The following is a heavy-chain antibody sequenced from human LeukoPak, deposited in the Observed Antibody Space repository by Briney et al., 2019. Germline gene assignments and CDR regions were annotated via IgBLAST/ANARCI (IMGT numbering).Heavy chain of an antibody. CDR2: ISSSSSYI. V-gene: IGHV3-21*01. J-gene: IGHJ4*02. D-gene: IGHD3-22*01. Sequence: GGSLRLSCAASGFTFSSYSINWVRQAPGKGLEWVSSISSSSSYIYYADSVKCRFTISRDNAKKSVYLQMNSLRAEDTAVYYCAREGLYYYDTSGSSEYDYWGQGTLVTVSS. CDR1: GFTFSSYS. CDR3: AREGLYYYDTSGSSEYDY.